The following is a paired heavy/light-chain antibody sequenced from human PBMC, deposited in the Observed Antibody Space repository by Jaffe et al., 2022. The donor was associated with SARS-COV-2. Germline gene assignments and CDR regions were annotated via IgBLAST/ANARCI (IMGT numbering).Heavy chain of an antibody. Sequence: QGQLVESGGGVAQLGGSLRLSCAASGFTFSTYGMHWVRQGPGEGLEWVAVIWYDGKNKYYRDSVKGRFTISRDNSKNTLYLQMNSLRAEDTAVYYCARLGFGDSAWDWIDPWGQGALVTVSS. CDR1: GFTFSTYG. CDR3: ARLGFGDSAWDWIDP. J-gene: IGHJ5*02. CDR2: IWYDGKNK. D-gene: IGHD4-17*01. V-gene: IGHV3-33*01.
Light chain of an antibody. CDR3: AAWDDSLNVV. CDR2: NDN. V-gene: IGLV1-44*01. Sequence: QSVLTQSPSASGTPGQRVTISCSGSTSNIGSRPVNWYQRLPGTAPRLLIYNDNRRPSGVPDRFSGSRSGTSASLAISGLQSEDEADYYCAAWDDSLNVVFGGGTKLTVL. CDR1: TSNIGSRP. J-gene: IGLJ3*02.